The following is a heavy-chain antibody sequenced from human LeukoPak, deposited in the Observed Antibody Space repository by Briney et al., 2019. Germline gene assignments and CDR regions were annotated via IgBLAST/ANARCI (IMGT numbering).Heavy chain of an antibody. D-gene: IGHD5-12*01. J-gene: IGHJ4*02. V-gene: IGHV3-74*01. CDR2: INSDGSST. CDR1: GFTFSSYW. Sequence: AGSLRLSCAASGFTFSSYWMHWVRQAPGKGLVWVSRINSDGSSTTYADSVKGRFTISRDNSKNTLYLQMNSLRAEDTAVYYCVQSSPTIDYWGQGTLVTVSS. CDR3: VQSSPTIDY.